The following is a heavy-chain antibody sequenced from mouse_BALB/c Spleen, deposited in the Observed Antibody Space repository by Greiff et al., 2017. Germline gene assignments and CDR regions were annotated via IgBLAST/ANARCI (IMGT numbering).Heavy chain of an antibody. CDR3: ARAYYRYFDY. V-gene: IGHV1S135*01. Sequence: EVHLVESGPELVKPGASVKVSCKASGYAFTSYNMYWVKQRHGKSLEWIGYINPYNGGTRYNQKFKGKATLTVDKSSSTAYMHLNSLTSEDSAVYYCARAYYRYFDYWGQGTTLTVSS. J-gene: IGHJ2*01. CDR1: GYAFTSYN. D-gene: IGHD2-14*01. CDR2: INPYNGGT.